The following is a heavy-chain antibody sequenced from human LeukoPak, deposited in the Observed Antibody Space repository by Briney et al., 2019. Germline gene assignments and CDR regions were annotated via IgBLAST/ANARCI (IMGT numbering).Heavy chain of an antibody. CDR2: INPNSGGT. D-gene: IGHD6-13*01. CDR3: ARDSKQQLVGGDY. V-gene: IGHV1-2*06. Sequence: GASVKVSCKACGYTFTGYYMHWVRQAPGQGLESMGRINPNSGGTNYAQKFQGRVTMTGDTSISTAYMEQSRLRSDDTAVYYCARDSKQQLVGGDYWGQGTLVTFST. J-gene: IGHJ4*02. CDR1: GYTFTGYY.